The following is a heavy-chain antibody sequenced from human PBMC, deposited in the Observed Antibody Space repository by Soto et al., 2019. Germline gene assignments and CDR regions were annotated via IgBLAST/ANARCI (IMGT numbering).Heavy chain of an antibody. CDR2: VIPNLGVT. J-gene: IGHJ4*02. V-gene: IGHV1-69*02. CDR1: GGTFSSYT. D-gene: IGHD4-4*01. Sequence: SVKVSCKASGGTFSSYTFSWVRQAPGQGLEWMGRVIPNLGVTNYAKKFQGRFTIVVDTSTSTAYMELNSLRYEDTAVYYCARYSSYSTEGSTYIDYWGQGTLVTVSS. CDR3: ARYSSYSTEGSTYIDY.